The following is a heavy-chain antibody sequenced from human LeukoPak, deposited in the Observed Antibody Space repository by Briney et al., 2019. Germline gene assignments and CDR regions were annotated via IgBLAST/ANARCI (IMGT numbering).Heavy chain of an antibody. V-gene: IGHV3-30*04. CDR3: AKDAGPSSGPTFDY. D-gene: IGHD3-22*01. CDR2: ISYDGSNK. CDR1: GFTFSSYA. J-gene: IGHJ4*02. Sequence: GGSLRLSCAATGFTFSSYAMHWVRQAPGQGLEWVTDISYDGSNKSYADSVKGRFTISRDNSKNTLYLQMNSLRTQDTAVYYFAKDAGPSSGPTFDYCGQRTLLTGSS.